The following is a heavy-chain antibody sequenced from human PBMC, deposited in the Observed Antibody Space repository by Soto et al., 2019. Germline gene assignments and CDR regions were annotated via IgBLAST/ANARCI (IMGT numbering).Heavy chain of an antibody. Sequence: QVQLVESGGGVVQPGRSLRLSCAASGFTFSSYGMHWVRQAPGKGLEWVAVIWYDGSNKYYADSMKGRFTISRDNSKNTLYLQMNSLRAEDTAVYYCARGITMVRGVIMGLHYWGQGTLVTVSS. CDR2: IWYDGSNK. D-gene: IGHD3-10*01. J-gene: IGHJ4*02. CDR1: GFTFSSYG. V-gene: IGHV3-33*01. CDR3: ARGITMVRGVIMGLHY.